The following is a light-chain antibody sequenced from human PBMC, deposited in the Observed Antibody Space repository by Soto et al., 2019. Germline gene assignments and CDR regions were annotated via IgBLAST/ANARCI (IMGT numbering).Light chain of an antibody. CDR1: QSVSSSY. Sequence: EIVLTQSPGTLSLSPGERATLSCRASQSVSSSYLAWYQQKPGQAPRLLIYGASSRATGIPDRFSGSGSGTDFTLTISRLEPEDFAVYYCQQSNNWPWTFGQGTRVE. J-gene: IGKJ1*01. V-gene: IGKV3-20*01. CDR3: QQSNNWPWT. CDR2: GAS.